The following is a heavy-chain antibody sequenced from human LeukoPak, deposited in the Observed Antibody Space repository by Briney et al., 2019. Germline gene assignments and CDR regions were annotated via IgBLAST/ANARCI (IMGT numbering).Heavy chain of an antibody. V-gene: IGHV4-39*01. CDR3: ARVRLRGVVTRYNWFDP. D-gene: IGHD4-23*01. CDR2: IYYTGTT. J-gene: IGHJ5*02. CDR1: GGSITTTSLF. Sequence: SETLSLTCFVSGGSITTTSLFWGWFRQPPGKGLEWIGSIYYTGTTYYNPPLKSRVTISVDTSKKQVSLRLNSVTAADTAVYYCARVRLRGVVTRYNWFDPWGQGTLVTVSS.